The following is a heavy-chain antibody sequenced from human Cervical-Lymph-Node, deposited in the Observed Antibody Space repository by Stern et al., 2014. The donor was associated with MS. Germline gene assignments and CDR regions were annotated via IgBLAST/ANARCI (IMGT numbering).Heavy chain of an antibody. V-gene: IGHV1-69*18. J-gene: IGHJ4*02. CDR1: GGTFRTSA. CDR3: AGEGEEMGTKYYFDY. CDR2: IFPIFRAA. D-gene: IGHD5-24*01. Sequence: QMQLVQSGAEVKKPGSSVKVSCTGSGGTFRTSAISWVRQAPGQGPEWIGSIFPIFRAANYAQRFRDRVTITADESTSTAYTELRSLRTEDAAVYFCAGEGEEMGTKYYFDYWGQGTLVTVSS.